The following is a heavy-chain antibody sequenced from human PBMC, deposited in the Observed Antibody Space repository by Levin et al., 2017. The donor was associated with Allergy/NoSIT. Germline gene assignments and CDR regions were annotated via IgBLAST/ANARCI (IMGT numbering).Heavy chain of an antibody. D-gene: IGHD2-8*01. J-gene: IGHJ4*02. V-gene: IGHV3-66*02. CDR2: IYSGGGT. Sequence: GESLKISCAASGFTVSNNQMTWVRQAPGKGLEWVSVIYSGGGTHYADSVKGRFTISRDSSKNTLYLQMNSLRADDTAVYYCTIAPGANGDYWGQGTLVTVSS. CDR1: GFTVSNNQ. CDR3: TIAPGANGDY.